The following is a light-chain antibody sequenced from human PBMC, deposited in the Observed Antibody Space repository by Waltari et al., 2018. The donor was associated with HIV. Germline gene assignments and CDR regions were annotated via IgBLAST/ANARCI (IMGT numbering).Light chain of an antibody. V-gene: IGLV2-14*01. J-gene: IGLJ2*01. CDR3: SSYSASGTLVL. Sequence: QSALTQPASVSASPGQSISISCSGTSSDVGAYDYVYWFHQHPGEAPTLILYEVNKRPSGISIRFSGAKSGNTASLTISGLQVEDEAHYYCSSYSASGTLVLFGGGTRLTVL. CDR2: EVN. CDR1: SSDVGAYDY.